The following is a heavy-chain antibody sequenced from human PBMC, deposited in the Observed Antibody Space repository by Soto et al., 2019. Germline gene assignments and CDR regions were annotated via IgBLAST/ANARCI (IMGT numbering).Heavy chain of an antibody. Sequence: PGGSLRLSCAASGFTFSSYSMNWVRQAPGKGLEWVSSISSSSSYIYYADSVKGRFTISRDNAKNSLYLQMNSLRAEDTAVYYCARDHNDYSNYRAANGMDVWGQGTTVTVYS. J-gene: IGHJ6*02. CDR1: GFTFSSYS. V-gene: IGHV3-21*01. CDR3: ARDHNDYSNYRAANGMDV. D-gene: IGHD4-4*01. CDR2: ISSSSSYI.